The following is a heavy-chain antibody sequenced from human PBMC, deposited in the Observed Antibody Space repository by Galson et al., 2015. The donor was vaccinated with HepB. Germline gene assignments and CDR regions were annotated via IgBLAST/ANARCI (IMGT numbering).Heavy chain of an antibody. D-gene: IGHD4-23*01. J-gene: IGHJ4*02. Sequence: LSLTCTVSGGSISSGAYYWGWIRQHPGKGLEWIGYIYSSGSTYYNPSLKSRVTISVDTSQNQFSLKLTSVTAADTAVYYCASGDYGGNPDFDYWGQGTLVTVSS. V-gene: IGHV4-31*03. CDR2: IYSSGST. CDR3: ASGDYGGNPDFDY. CDR1: GGSISSGAYY.